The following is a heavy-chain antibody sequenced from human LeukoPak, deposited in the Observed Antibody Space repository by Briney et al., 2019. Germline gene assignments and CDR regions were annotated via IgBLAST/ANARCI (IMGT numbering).Heavy chain of an antibody. CDR1: GYSFTSYW. D-gene: IGHD3-22*01. Sequence: GESLKISCKGSGYSFTSYWIGWVRQMPGKGLEGRGVIYPGDSDTRYSPSFQGQVTIPADKSIGTAYLQWSSLKASDTAMYYCARLKSDSSGYYENLPFDYWGEGTLVTVSS. CDR3: ARLKSDSSGYYENLPFDY. V-gene: IGHV5-51*01. CDR2: IYPGDSDT. J-gene: IGHJ4*02.